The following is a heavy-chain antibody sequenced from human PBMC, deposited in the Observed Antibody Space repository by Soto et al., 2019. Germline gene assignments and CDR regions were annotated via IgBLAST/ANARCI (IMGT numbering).Heavy chain of an antibody. Sequence: QVQLVESGGGVVQPGRSLRLSCAASGFTFSSYGMHWVRQAPGKGLERVAVIWYDGSNKYYADSVKGRFTISRDNSKNTLSLQMNSLRAEDTAVYYCARAPGYSYAPLDYYYYGMDVWGQGTTVTVSS. J-gene: IGHJ6*02. D-gene: IGHD5-18*01. CDR3: ARAPGYSYAPLDYYYYGMDV. CDR2: IWYDGSNK. V-gene: IGHV3-33*01. CDR1: GFTFSSYG.